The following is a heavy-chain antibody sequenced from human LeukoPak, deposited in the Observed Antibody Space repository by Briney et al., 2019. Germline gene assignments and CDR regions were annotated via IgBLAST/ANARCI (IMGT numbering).Heavy chain of an antibody. J-gene: IGHJ4*02. V-gene: IGHV1-18*01. CDR1: GYTFTSYG. CDR2: ISAYNGNT. CDR3: ARLRFAWTQYDY. Sequence: ASVKVSCMASGYTFTSYGISWVRQAPGQGLEWMGWISAYNGNTNYAQKLQGRVTMTTDTSTSTAYMELRSLRSDDTAVYYCARLRFAWTQYDYWGQGTLVTVYS. D-gene: IGHD1-1*01.